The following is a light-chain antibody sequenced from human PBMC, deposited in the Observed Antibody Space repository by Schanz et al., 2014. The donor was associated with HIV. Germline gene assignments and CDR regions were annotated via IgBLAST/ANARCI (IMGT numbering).Light chain of an antibody. J-gene: IGKJ4*01. CDR1: QGISSY. CDR3: QQPASYPLT. CDR2: AAS. Sequence: IQLTQSPSSLSAFVGDRVTITCRASQGISSYLAWYQQKPGKAPKVLIYAASTLPSGVPSRFSGSGSGTYFTLTISSLQPEDFATYYCQQPASYPLTFGGGTKVEIK. V-gene: IGKV1-9*01.